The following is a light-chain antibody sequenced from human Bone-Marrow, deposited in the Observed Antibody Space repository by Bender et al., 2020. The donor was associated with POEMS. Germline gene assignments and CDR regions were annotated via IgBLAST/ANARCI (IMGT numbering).Light chain of an antibody. CDR3: QAWDRSTAV. V-gene: IGLV3-1*01. CDR1: KLGDKY. CDR2: QDT. Sequence: SYEVTQTPSASVSPGQTAIITCSGDKLGDKYVCWYQQKPGQSPVLVIYQDTKRPSGIPERFSGSNSGNTATLTISETQAMDEADYFCQAWDRSTAVFGGGTKLSVL. J-gene: IGLJ2*01.